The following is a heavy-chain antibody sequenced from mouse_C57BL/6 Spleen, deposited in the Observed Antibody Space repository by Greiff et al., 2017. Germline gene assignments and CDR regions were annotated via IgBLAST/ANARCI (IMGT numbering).Heavy chain of an antibody. CDR2: ISDGGSYT. CDR1: GFTFSSYA. J-gene: IGHJ2*01. V-gene: IGHV5-4*01. D-gene: IGHD1-1*01. CDR3: ARETTVVAFDY. Sequence: DVKLVESGGGLVKPGGSLKLSCAAPGFTFSSYAMSWVRQTPEKRLEWVATISDGGSYTYYPDNVKGRFTISRDNAKNNLYLQMSHLKSEDTAMYYCARETTVVAFDYWGQGTTLTVSS.